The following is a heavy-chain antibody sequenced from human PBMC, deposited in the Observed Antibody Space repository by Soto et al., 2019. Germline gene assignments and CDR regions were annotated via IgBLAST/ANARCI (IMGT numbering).Heavy chain of an antibody. Sequence: QVQLQESGPGLVKPSETLSLTCTVSGDSISNSYWSWIRQPPGKRLEWIGYIIHRGTTNYNPSLKSRVTMSLDTSTNQVSLRLTSVTAADTAVYFCARERRGVGYIDYWGQGTLVTVSS. CDR1: GDSISNSY. CDR3: ARERRGVGYIDY. J-gene: IGHJ4*02. CDR2: IIHRGTT. D-gene: IGHD2-8*01. V-gene: IGHV4-59*01.